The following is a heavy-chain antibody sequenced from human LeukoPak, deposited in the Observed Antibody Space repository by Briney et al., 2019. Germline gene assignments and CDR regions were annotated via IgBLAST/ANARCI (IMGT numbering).Heavy chain of an antibody. CDR1: GFTLSSYE. V-gene: IGHV3-23*01. CDR2: IDYDGGSG. Sequence: GGSLRLSCTVSGFTLSSYEMSWIRQAPGKGLEWVSSIDYDGGSGHYADSVKGRFTISRDNSKNTLYLQMNSLRAEDTAVYYCAKDSLRERIVGSTTRGVNDYWGQGTLVTVSS. D-gene: IGHD1-26*01. CDR3: AKDSLRERIVGSTTRGVNDY. J-gene: IGHJ4*02.